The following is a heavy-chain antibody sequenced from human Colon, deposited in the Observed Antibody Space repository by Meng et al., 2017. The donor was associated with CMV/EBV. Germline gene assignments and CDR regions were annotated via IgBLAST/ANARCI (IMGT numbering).Heavy chain of an antibody. CDR2: ISNSGTT. J-gene: IGHJ5*02. V-gene: IGHV4-61*01. D-gene: IGHD3-16*01. CDR3: ARVRGGLGPGATTNWFDP. CDR1: GVSVSNGYYY. Sequence: ASLRLSCTASGVSVSNGYYYWSWIRQPPGKGLEWIGYISNSGTTNYNPSLKSRVTISVDTSKNLFSLSLISVTAADTALYYCARVRGGLGPGATTNWFDPWGQGTQVTVSS.